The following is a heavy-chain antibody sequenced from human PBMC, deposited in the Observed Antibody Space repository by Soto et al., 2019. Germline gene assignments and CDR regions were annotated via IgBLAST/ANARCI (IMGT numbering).Heavy chain of an antibody. D-gene: IGHD2-2*01. CDR1: GFIFSNFG. CDR2: IWYDGSKK. V-gene: IGHV3-33*01. J-gene: IGHJ4*02. CDR3: ARDYCSTSSCYDN. Sequence: QVQLVESGGGVVQPGRSLRLSCTTSGFIFSNFGMHWVRQAPGKGLEWVAAIWYDGSKKYYGDSVKGRVSISRDPSKKTVNLQMNSLRAEDTALYYCARDYCSTSSCYDNWGQGTLVIVSS.